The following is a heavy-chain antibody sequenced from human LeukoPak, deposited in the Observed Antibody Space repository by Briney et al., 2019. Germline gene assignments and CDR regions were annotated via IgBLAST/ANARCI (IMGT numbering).Heavy chain of an antibody. Sequence: PGGSLRLSCAASGFTVSSNYMSWVRQAPGKGLEWVSVIYSGGSTYYADSVKGRFTISRDNSKNTLYLQMNSLRAEDTAVYYCASGLRYFDFDYWGQGTLVTVSS. CDR1: GFTVSSNY. J-gene: IGHJ4*02. CDR2: IYSGGST. CDR3: ASGLRYFDFDY. V-gene: IGHV3-53*01. D-gene: IGHD3-9*01.